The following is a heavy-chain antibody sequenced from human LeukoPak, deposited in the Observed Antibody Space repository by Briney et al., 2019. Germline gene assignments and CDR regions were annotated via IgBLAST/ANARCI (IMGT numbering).Heavy chain of an antibody. Sequence: SETLSLTCTVSGGPFSSYYWSWIRQPPGKGLEWIGYIYYTGSANYNPSLKSRVTMSVDTSKNQFSLKLSSVTAADTAVYYCARGGPIPLNIDYWGQGTLVTVSS. CDR3: ARGGPIPLNIDY. J-gene: IGHJ4*02. V-gene: IGHV4-59*12. D-gene: IGHD3-16*01. CDR2: IYYTGSA. CDR1: GGPFSSYY.